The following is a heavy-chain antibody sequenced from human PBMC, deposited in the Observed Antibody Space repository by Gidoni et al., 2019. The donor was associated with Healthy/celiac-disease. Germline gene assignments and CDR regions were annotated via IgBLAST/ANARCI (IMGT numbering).Heavy chain of an antibody. D-gene: IGHD4-17*01. Sequence: QVQLQESGPGLVKSSQTLSLTCTVSGGSISSGGYYWSWIRQHPGKGLEWIGYIYYSGSTYYNPSLKSRVTISVDTSKNQFSLKLSSVTAADTAVYNCARESTTVTTFFDYWGQGTLVTVSS. CDR3: ARESTTVTTFFDY. V-gene: IGHV4-31*03. CDR1: GGSISSGGYY. J-gene: IGHJ4*02. CDR2: IYYSGST.